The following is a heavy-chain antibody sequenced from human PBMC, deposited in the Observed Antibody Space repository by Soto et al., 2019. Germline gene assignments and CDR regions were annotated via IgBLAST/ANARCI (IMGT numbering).Heavy chain of an antibody. V-gene: IGHV4-31*03. CDR1: GGSISSGGYY. Sequence: SETLSLTCTVSGGSISSGGYYWSWIRQHPGKGLEWIGYIYYSGSTYYNPSLKSRVTISVDTSKNQFSLKLSSVTAADTAVYYCARDRGYCSGGSCSALYYFDYWGQGTLVTVSS. CDR2: IYYSGST. J-gene: IGHJ4*02. CDR3: ARDRGYCSGGSCSALYYFDY. D-gene: IGHD2-15*01.